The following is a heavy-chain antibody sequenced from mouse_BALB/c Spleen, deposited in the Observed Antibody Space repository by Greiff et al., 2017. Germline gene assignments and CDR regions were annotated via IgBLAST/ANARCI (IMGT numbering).Heavy chain of an antibody. CDR1: GFTFSSYA. Sequence: EVMLVESGGGLVKPGGSLKLSCAASGFTFSSYAMPWVRQTPEKRLEWVASISSGGSTYYPDSVKGRFTISRDNARNILYLQMSSLRSEDTAMYYCAKTHYYAMDYWGQGTSVTVSS. V-gene: IGHV5-6-5*01. J-gene: IGHJ4*01. CDR3: AKTHYYAMDY. CDR2: ISSGGST.